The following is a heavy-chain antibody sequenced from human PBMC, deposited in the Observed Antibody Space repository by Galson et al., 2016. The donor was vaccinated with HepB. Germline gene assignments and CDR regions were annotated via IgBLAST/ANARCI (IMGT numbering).Heavy chain of an antibody. V-gene: IGHV1-2*02. CDR2: INPNSGGT. CDR3: ESLARVADFYYYGMDV. Sequence: SVKVSCKASGYTLTTYYIHWVRQAPGQGLEWMGWINPNSGGTNYVQKFRGRFTMTRDTSTNTAYMELSGLRSDDTAVYYCESLARVADFYYYGMDVWGQGTPVTLSS. CDR1: GYTLTTYY. J-gene: IGHJ6*02.